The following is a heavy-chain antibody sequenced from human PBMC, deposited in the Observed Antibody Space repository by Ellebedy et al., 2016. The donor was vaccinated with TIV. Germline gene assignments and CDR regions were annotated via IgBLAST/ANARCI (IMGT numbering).Heavy chain of an antibody. CDR1: GFTFSSYS. V-gene: IGHV3-48*02. D-gene: IGHD4-17*01. CDR3: ARMGGATVTTSVVDY. CDR2: ISTSSSTM. Sequence: GESLKISXAASGFTFSSYSMNWVRQAPGKGLEWVSYISTSSSTMYYADSVKGRFTISRDNAKNSLYLQMNSLRDEDTAVYYCARMGGATVTTSVVDYWGQGTLVTVSS. J-gene: IGHJ4*02.